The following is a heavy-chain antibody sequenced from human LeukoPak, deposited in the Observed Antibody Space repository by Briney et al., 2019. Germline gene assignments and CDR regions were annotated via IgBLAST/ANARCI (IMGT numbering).Heavy chain of an antibody. CDR1: GYIFTKYV. CDR2: IKAGNGDT. J-gene: IGHJ4*02. V-gene: IGHV1-3*01. Sequence: GASVKVSCKASGYIFTKYVVHWVRQAPGQRPEWMGWIKAGNGDTKYSQNFQDRLTITRDTSASTVCMELSSLTSEDTALYYCARVDCGDTCYPGGYWGQGTLVTVSS. CDR3: ARVDCGDTCYPGGY. D-gene: IGHD2-21*01.